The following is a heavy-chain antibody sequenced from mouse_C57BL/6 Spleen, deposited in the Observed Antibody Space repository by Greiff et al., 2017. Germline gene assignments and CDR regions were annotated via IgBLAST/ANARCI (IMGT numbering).Heavy chain of an antibody. J-gene: IGHJ2*01. CDR3: AREGAYYFDY. V-gene: IGHV1-55*01. Sequence: QVQLQQSGAELVKPGASVKMSCTASGYTFTSYWITWVKQRPGQGLEWIGDIYPGSGSTNYNEKFKSKATLTVDTSSSKAYMQLSRLTSEDTAVYYCAREGAYYFDYWGQGTTLTDSS. CDR2: IYPGSGST. CDR1: GYTFTSYW.